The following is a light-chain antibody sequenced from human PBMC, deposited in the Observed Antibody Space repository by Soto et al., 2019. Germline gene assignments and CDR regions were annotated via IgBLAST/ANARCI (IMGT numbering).Light chain of an antibody. CDR3: QLYGSSPPRYT. V-gene: IGKV3-20*01. CDR2: AAS. Sequence: ESVLTQSPGTLSLSPGERATLSCRASQSVSSSYLAWYQRKPGQAPRLLIYAASTRATGIPDRFSGSGSGTDFTLTISRLEPEDFAVYFCQLYGSSPPRYTFGQGTKLEIK. J-gene: IGKJ2*01. CDR1: QSVSSSY.